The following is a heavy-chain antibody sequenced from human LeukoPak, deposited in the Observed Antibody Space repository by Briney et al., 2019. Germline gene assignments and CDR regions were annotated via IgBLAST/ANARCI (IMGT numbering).Heavy chain of an antibody. CDR1: GGSISSGGYY. J-gene: IGHJ5*02. CDR2: IYHSGST. Sequence: PSQTLSLTCTVSGGSISSGGYYWSWIRQPPGKGLEWIGYIYHSGSTYYNPSLKSRVTISVDRSKNQFSLKLSSVTAADTAVYYCARAPRGEWSGYYTWFDPWGQGTLVTVSS. CDR3: ARAPRGEWSGYYTWFDP. D-gene: IGHD3-3*01. V-gene: IGHV4-30-2*01.